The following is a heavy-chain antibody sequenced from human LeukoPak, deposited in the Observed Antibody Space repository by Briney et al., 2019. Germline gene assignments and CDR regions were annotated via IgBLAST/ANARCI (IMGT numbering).Heavy chain of an antibody. D-gene: IGHD3-22*01. Sequence: SETLSLTCAVSGVSISSDGYSWNWIRQPPGKGLEWLGYIHHSGSTYYNPSLKSRVTISVDRSKNQFSLKLSSVTAADTAVYYCARSHYDSSGSPIFGLGVDYWGQGTLVTVSS. V-gene: IGHV4-30-2*01. CDR1: GVSISSDGYS. CDR3: ARSHYDSSGSPIFGLGVDY. J-gene: IGHJ4*02. CDR2: IHHSGST.